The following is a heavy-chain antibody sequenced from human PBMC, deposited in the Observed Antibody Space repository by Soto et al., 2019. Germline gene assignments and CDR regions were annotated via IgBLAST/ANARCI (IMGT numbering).Heavy chain of an antibody. CDR1: GFTFTRYS. Sequence: GGSLRLSCAASGFTFTRYSMNWVRQAPGKGLEWVSSISSTTNYIYYADSMKGRFTVSRDNAKNSVYLEMNSLSDEDTALYYCARESEDLTSNFDYWGQGT. CDR2: ISSTTNYI. CDR3: ARESEDLTSNFDY. J-gene: IGHJ4*02. V-gene: IGHV3-21*01.